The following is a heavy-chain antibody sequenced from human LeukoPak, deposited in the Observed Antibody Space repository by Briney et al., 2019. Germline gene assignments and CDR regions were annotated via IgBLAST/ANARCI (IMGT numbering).Heavy chain of an antibody. V-gene: IGHV1-69*13. CDR1: GGTFSSYA. J-gene: IGHJ4*02. CDR2: IIPIFGTA. CDR3: ARSTYYYDGSGLHFDY. Sequence: SVKVSCKASGGTFSSYAISWVRQAPGQGLEWMGGIIPIFGTANYAQKFQGRVTITADESTSTAYMELSSLRSEDTAVYYCARSTYYYDGSGLHFDYWGQGTLVTVSS. D-gene: IGHD3-22*01.